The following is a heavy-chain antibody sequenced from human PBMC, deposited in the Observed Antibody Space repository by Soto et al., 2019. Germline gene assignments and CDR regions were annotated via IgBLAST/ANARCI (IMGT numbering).Heavy chain of an antibody. CDR1: GYTFTSYG. J-gene: IGHJ5*02. Sequence: ASVKVSCKASGYTFTSYGISWVRQAPGQGLEWMGWISAYNGNTNYAQKLQGRVTMTTDASTSTAYMELSSLRSDDTAVYYCARVRNDFWSGYYLSWGQGTLVTVSS. CDR2: ISAYNGNT. D-gene: IGHD3-3*01. V-gene: IGHV1-18*01. CDR3: ARVRNDFWSGYYLS.